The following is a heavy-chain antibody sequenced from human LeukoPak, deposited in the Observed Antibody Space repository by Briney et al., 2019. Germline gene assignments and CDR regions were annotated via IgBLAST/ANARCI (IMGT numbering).Heavy chain of an antibody. CDR1: GGSISSSSYY. J-gene: IGHJ4*02. D-gene: IGHD3-9*01. CDR2: IYYSGST. CDR3: ARPFRYYDIFDY. V-gene: IGHV4-39*07. Sequence: SETLSLTCTVSGGSISSSSYYWGWLRQPPGKGLEWIGSIYYSGSTYYNPSLKSRVTISVDTSKNQFSLKLSSVTAADTAVYYCARPFRYYDIFDYWGQGTLVTVSS.